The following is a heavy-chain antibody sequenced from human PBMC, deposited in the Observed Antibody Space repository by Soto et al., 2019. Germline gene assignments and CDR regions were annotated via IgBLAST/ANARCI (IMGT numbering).Heavy chain of an antibody. D-gene: IGHD4-17*01. CDR2: IYPGDSDT. J-gene: IGHJ3*02. V-gene: IGHV5-51*01. CDR3: ARLPHVYGDYAGAFDI. CDR1: GYTFTTFW. Sequence: PGASLKISCKGSGYTFTTFWIGWVRQLPWKGLEWMGIIYPGDSDTRYSPSFRGQVTISADKSITTVYLQWSSLKASDTAMYYCARLPHVYGDYAGAFDIWGQGTIVTASS.